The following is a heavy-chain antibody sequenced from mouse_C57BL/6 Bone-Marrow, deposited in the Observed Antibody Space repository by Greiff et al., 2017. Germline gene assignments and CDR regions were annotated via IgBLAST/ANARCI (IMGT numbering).Heavy chain of an antibody. D-gene: IGHD2-4*01. J-gene: IGHJ2*01. CDR3: ARGITTWDCDY. V-gene: IGHV15-2*01. CDR2: ILPSIGRT. Sequence: VQLQQSGSELRSPGSSVKLSCKDFDSAVFPIAYMCWVRQKPGHGFEWIGGILPSIGRTIYGEKFEDKATLDADTLSNTSYLELNRLTSEDAAIYDCARGITTWDCDYWGQGTTLTVSS. CDR1: DSAVFPIAY.